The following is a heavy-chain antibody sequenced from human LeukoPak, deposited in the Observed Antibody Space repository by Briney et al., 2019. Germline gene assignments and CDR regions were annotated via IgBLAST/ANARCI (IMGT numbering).Heavy chain of an antibody. V-gene: IGHV4-4*07. D-gene: IGHD2-15*01. CDR2: IYTSGST. J-gene: IGHJ4*02. CDR3: ARLRSAAEYYFDY. Sequence: PSETLSLTCTVSGGSISGYYWYWIRQPAGMGLEWIGRIYTSGSTNYNPSLKSRVTMSVDTSKKQFSLRLSSVTAADTAVYYCARLRSAAEYYFDYWGQGTLVTVSS. CDR1: GGSISGYY.